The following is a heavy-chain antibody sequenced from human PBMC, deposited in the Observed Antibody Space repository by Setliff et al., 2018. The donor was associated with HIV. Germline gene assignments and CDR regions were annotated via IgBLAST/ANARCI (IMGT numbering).Heavy chain of an antibody. J-gene: IGHJ4*02. CDR1: EFTFSNAW. CDR2: ISSSSSTI. V-gene: IGHV3-48*01. CDR3: ARDRGEYCSTTSCPFGY. D-gene: IGHD2-2*01. Sequence: PGGSLRLSCAASEFTFSNAWMSWVRQAPGKGLEWVSYISSSSSTIYYADSVKGRFTISRDNAKNSLYLQMNSLRAEDTAVYYCARDRGEYCSTTSCPFGYWGQGTLVTVSS.